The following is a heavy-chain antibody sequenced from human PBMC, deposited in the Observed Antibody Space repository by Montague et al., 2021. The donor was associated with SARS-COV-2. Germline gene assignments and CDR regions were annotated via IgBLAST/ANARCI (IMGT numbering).Heavy chain of an antibody. J-gene: IGHJ5*02. D-gene: IGHD3-3*01. CDR1: GTSVISDQYY. CDR3: ARGSGYP. V-gene: IGHV4-31*03. Sequence: TLSLTCIVSGTSVISDQYYWSWFRQRPGEGSVWVAFIYHSGSTSYSPSIKSRLFISIDTSKNQFSLSLASVTAADTAVYSCARGSGYPWGQGILVTVSS. CDR2: IYHSGST.